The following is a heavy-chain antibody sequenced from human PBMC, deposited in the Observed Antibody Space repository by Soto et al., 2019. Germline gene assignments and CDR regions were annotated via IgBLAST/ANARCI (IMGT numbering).Heavy chain of an antibody. Sequence: SVKVSCKASGNTFSSYSFTWVRQAPGKGFELLGGIIPLLGTTDYAQKFQGRVNITADESTTTVYMDLSGLTSEDTAMYYCARGYQPMLPFDFWGQGTRVTVS. D-gene: IGHD2-2*01. CDR1: GNTFSSYS. J-gene: IGHJ4*02. V-gene: IGHV1-69*13. CDR3: ARGYQPMLPFDF. CDR2: IIPLLGTT.